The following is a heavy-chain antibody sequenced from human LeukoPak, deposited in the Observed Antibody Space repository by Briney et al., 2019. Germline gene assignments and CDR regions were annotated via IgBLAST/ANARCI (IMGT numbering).Heavy chain of an antibody. CDR2: ISYDGSNK. V-gene: IGHV3-30*04. D-gene: IGHD6-19*01. J-gene: IGHJ4*02. Sequence: PGRSLRLSCAASGFTFSSYAMHWVRQAPGKGLEWVAVISYDGSNKYYADSVKGRFTISRDNSKNTLYLQMNSLRAEDTAVYYCARAQLEAIAVAGTGLFDYWGQGTLVTVSS. CDR1: GFTFSSYA. CDR3: ARAQLEAIAVAGTGLFDY.